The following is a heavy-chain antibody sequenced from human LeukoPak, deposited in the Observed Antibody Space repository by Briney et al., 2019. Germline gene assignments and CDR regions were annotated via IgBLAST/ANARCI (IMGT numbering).Heavy chain of an antibody. V-gene: IGHV3-33*06. CDR2: IWYDGSNK. J-gene: IGHJ6*03. CDR1: GFTFSSYG. D-gene: IGHD6-6*01. CDR3: AKARPSSSSGYYYYYMDV. Sequence: GGSLRLSCAASGFTFSSYGMHWVRQAPGKGLEWVAVIWYDGSNKYYADSVKGRFTISRDNSKNTLYLQMNSLRAEDTAVYYCAKARPSSSSGYYYYYMDVWAKGTTVTVSS.